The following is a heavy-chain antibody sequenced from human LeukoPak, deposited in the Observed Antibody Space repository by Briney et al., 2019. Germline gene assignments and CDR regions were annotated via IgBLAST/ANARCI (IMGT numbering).Heavy chain of an antibody. V-gene: IGHV3-33*01. Sequence: GGSLRLSCAASRFTFSTYGMHWVRQAPGKGLEWVAVTWYDGSIKYYADCVKGRFTFCRDNSTRTMYLQMNSLRAEDTAVYYCARIACTGGNCKPYYYYGLDVWGQGTTVTVSS. J-gene: IGHJ6*02. CDR1: RFTFSTYG. CDR3: ARIACTGGNCKPYYYYGLDV. CDR2: TWYDGSIK. D-gene: IGHD2-8*02.